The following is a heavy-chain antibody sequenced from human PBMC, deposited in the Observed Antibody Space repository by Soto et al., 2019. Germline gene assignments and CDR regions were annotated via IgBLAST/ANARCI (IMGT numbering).Heavy chain of an antibody. CDR2: INPNSGGT. Sequence: QVQLVQSGAEVKKPGASVKVSCKASGYTFTGYYMHWVRQAPGQGLEWMGWINPNSGGTNYAQKFQGWVTMTRDTSISTAYMELSRLRSDDTAVYYCARELAARPYYYYYGMDVWGQGTTVTVSS. D-gene: IGHD6-6*01. CDR3: ARELAARPYYYYYGMDV. J-gene: IGHJ6*02. CDR1: GYTFTGYY. V-gene: IGHV1-2*04.